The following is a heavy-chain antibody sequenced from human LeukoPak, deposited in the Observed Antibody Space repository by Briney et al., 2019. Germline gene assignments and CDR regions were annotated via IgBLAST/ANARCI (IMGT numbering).Heavy chain of an antibody. J-gene: IGHJ4*02. Sequence: GGSLRLSCAASGFTFSSYSMNWVRQAPGKGLEWVSSISSSSSYIYYADSVKGRFTISRDNAKNSLYLQMNSLKTKDTAVYYCARDRVWTVLYWGQGTLVTVSS. V-gene: IGHV3-21*01. D-gene: IGHD6-13*01. CDR1: GFTFSSYS. CDR2: ISSSSSYI. CDR3: ARDRVWTVLY.